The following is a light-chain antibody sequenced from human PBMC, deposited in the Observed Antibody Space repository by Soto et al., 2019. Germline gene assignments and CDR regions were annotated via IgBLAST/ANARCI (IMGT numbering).Light chain of an antibody. CDR2: DAS. Sequence: EIVLTQSPATLSLSPGERATLSCRASQSISSHLVWYQQKLGQAPRLLIYDASNRATGSPARFSGSGSGTDFTRTISSLEPEDFAVYYCQQRPNWPLTFGGGTRVEIK. CDR3: QQRPNWPLT. J-gene: IGKJ4*01. CDR1: QSISSH. V-gene: IGKV3-11*01.